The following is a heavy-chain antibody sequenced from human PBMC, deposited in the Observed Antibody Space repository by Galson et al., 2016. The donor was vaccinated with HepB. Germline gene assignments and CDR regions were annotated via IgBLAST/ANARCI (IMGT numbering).Heavy chain of an antibody. J-gene: IGHJ4*02. Sequence: SLRLSCAVSGFSFSSFSMNWLRQAPGKGLEWVSYIGWNPATLKYADSVKGRFTISRDNAKNSVNLQMNSLRAEDTAVYYCGSVFEFWGQGALVTVSS. CDR1: GFSFSSFS. CDR2: IGWNPATL. V-gene: IGHV3-48*01. CDR3: GSVFEF.